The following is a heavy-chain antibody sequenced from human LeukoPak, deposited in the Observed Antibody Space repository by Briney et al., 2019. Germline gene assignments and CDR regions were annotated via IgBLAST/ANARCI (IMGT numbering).Heavy chain of an antibody. CDR2: ISGSGGST. J-gene: IGHJ3*02. CDR1: GFTFSSYA. Sequence: GGSLRLSCAASGFTFSSYAMSWVRQARGKGLEWVSAISGSGGSTYYADSVKARFTISRDNSKNTLYLQMNSLRAEDTAVYYCAKDPYYDSSAAFDIWGQGTMVTVSS. V-gene: IGHV3-23*01. CDR3: AKDPYYDSSAAFDI. D-gene: IGHD3-22*01.